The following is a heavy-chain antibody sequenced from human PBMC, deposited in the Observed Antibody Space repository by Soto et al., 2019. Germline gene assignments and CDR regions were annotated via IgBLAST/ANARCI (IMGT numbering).Heavy chain of an antibody. CDR2: IYYSGST. Sequence: PSETLSLTCTVSGGSISSYYWSWIRQPPGKGLEWIGYIYYSGSTNYNPSLKSRVTISVDTSKNQFSLKLSSVTAADTAVYYCARLRVGVRSRDYFDYWGQGTLVTVSS. CDR3: ARLRVGVRSRDYFDY. D-gene: IGHD1-26*01. CDR1: GGSISSYY. V-gene: IGHV4-59*01. J-gene: IGHJ4*02.